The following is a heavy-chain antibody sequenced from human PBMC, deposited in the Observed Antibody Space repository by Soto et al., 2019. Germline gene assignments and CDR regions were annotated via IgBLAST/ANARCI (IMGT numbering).Heavy chain of an antibody. CDR3: ASPPHEAVGTDFHYYGLDV. CDR2: ILPVFGTT. J-gene: IGHJ6*02. Sequence: SVKVSCKASGDTSSNYGVSWVRQAPGQGLEWMGGILPVFGTTSYARNFQGRITITADKSTSTVYMELTSLRSDDTATYYCASPPHEAVGTDFHYYGLDVCHQGATV. CDR1: GDTSSNYG. V-gene: IGHV1-69*06.